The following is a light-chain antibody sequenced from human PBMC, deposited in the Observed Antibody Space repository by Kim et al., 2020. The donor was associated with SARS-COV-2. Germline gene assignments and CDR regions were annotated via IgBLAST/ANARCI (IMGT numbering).Light chain of an antibody. Sequence: SASLGDRVTITCRASQRISSYLNWYQQKPGKAPNLLIYAASSLQSGVPSRFSGSGSGTDFTLTISSLQPEDFATYYCQQSYNTPYTFGQGTKLQI. V-gene: IGKV1-39*01. J-gene: IGKJ2*01. CDR1: QRISSY. CDR2: AAS. CDR3: QQSYNTPYT.